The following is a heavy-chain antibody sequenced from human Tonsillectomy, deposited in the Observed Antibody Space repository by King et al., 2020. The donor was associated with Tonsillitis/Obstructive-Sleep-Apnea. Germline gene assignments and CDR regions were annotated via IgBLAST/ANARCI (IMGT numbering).Heavy chain of an antibody. D-gene: IGHD2-2*01. CDR3: ARQDCSSNSCYEAY. V-gene: IGHV5-10-1*01. J-gene: IGHJ4*02. Sequence: VQLVESGAEVKKPGESLRISCKGSGYSFNSYWISWVRQMPGKGLEWMGRIDPSDSYTNYSPSFHGPVTISADKSISTAYLQWSSLKASDTAMYYCARQDCSSNSCYEAYWGQGTLVTVSS. CDR1: GYSFNSYW. CDR2: IDPSDSYT.